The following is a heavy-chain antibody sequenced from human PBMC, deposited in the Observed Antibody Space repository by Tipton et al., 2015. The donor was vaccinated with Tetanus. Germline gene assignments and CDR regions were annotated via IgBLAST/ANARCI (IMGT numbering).Heavy chain of an antibody. CDR3: ATFYYGSGSYRGGVRKFDY. J-gene: IGHJ4*02. V-gene: IGHV1-18*01. D-gene: IGHD3-10*01. CDR2: VSPYNGDT. CDR1: GYTFSNYG. Sequence: QVQLVQSGAEMKKPGASVKVSCKASGYTFSNYGITWVRQAPGQGLEWMGWVSPYNGDTFFAQNVQGRVTMTTDTSTSTAYMELRTLRSDDTAVYYCATFYYGSGSYRGGVRKFDYWGQGTLVTVSS.